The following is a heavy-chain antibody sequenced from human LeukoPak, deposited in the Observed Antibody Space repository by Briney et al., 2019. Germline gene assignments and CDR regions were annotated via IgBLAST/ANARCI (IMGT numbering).Heavy chain of an antibody. CDR3: ARDPSYYDSSGYPK. CDR2: IYYSGST. V-gene: IGHV4-61*01. D-gene: IGHD3-22*01. CDR1: GGSVSSGSYY. J-gene: IGHJ4*02. Sequence: SETLSLTCTVSGGSVSSGSYYWSWIRQPPGKGLEWIGYIYYSGSTNYNPSLKSRVTISVDTSKNQFSLKLSSVTAADTAVYYCARDPSYYDSSGYPKWGQGTLVTVSS.